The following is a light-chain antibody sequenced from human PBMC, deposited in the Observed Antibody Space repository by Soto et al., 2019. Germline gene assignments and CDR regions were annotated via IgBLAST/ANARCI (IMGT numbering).Light chain of an antibody. Sequence: QSALTQPPSASGSPGQSVTISCTGTSSDVGGYNYVSWYQQHPGKAPKLMIFEVTRRPSGVPDRFSDSKSGNTASLTVSGLQAEDEADYYCSSYAGSNNFVFGSGTRSPS. CDR2: EVT. V-gene: IGLV2-8*01. CDR3: SSYAGSNNFV. CDR1: SSDVGGYNY. J-gene: IGLJ1*01.